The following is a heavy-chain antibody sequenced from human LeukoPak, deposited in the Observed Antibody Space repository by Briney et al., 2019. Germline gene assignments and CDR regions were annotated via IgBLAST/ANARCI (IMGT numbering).Heavy chain of an antibody. J-gene: IGHJ3*02. Sequence: PSETLSLTCAVYGGSFSGYYWSWIRQPPGKGLEWIGEINHSGSTNYNPSLKSRVTISVDTSKNQFSLKLSSVAAADTAVYYCARAAVAGDDAFDIWGQGTTVTISS. CDR2: INHSGST. V-gene: IGHV4-34*01. CDR3: ARAAVAGDDAFDI. D-gene: IGHD6-19*01. CDR1: GGSFSGYY.